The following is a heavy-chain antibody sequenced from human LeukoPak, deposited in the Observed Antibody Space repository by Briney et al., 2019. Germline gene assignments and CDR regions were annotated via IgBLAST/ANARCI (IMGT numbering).Heavy chain of an antibody. V-gene: IGHV3-23*01. J-gene: IGHJ4*02. Sequence: TGGSLRLSCAASGFTFSNYAMSWVRQAPGKGLEWVSAISGSGGSTYYADSVKGRFTISRDNSKNTLYLQMNSLRAEDTAVYYCAKVGCSSTSCPSDYWGQGTLVTVSS. CDR2: ISGSGGST. CDR1: GFTFSNYA. D-gene: IGHD2-2*01. CDR3: AKVGCSSTSCPSDY.